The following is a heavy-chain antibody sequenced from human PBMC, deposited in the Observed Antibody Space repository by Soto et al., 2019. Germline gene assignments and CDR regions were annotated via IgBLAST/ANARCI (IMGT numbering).Heavy chain of an antibody. CDR1: GFTFSSYT. J-gene: IGHJ4*02. Sequence: EVQLLESGGGLVQPGGSLRLSCAASGFTFSSYTMSWVRQGPGKGLEWVSGISSSGGSTVYADSVKGRFTISRDNFKNTLYLQMNSRGAEDTAVYYCAKGWGDYWGQGTPVTVSS. CDR3: AKGWGDY. CDR2: ISSSGGST. D-gene: IGHD7-27*01. V-gene: IGHV3-23*01.